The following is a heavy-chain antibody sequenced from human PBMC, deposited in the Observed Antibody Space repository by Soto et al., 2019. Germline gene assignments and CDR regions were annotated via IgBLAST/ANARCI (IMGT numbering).Heavy chain of an antibody. CDR3: ARKRNFGSERVGRFDP. D-gene: IGHD3-10*01. V-gene: IGHV1-3*01. Sequence: ASVKVSCKASGYTFTSYAMHWVRQAPGQRLEWMGWINAGNGNTKYSQKFQGRVTITRDTSASTAYMELSSLRSEDTAVYYCARKRNFGSERVGRFDPWGQGTLVTVSS. CDR1: GYTFTSYA. J-gene: IGHJ5*02. CDR2: INAGNGNT.